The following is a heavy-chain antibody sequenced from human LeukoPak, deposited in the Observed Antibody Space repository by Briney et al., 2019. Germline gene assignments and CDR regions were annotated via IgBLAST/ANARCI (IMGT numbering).Heavy chain of an antibody. V-gene: IGHV3-7*01. D-gene: IGHD1-26*01. CDR3: ARDASQYSGSSYYFDY. J-gene: IGHJ4*02. CDR1: GFTFSSYW. CDR2: IKQDGSEK. Sequence: PGGSLRLSCAASGFTFSSYWMSWVRQAPGKGLEWVANIKQDGSEKYYVDSVKGRFTISRDNAKNSLYLQMNSLRAEDTAVYYCARDASQYSGSSYYFDYWGQGTLVTVSS.